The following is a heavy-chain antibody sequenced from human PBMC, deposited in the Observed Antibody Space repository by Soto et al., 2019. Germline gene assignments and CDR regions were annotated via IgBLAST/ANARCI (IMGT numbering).Heavy chain of an antibody. CDR3: AGRASR. CDR1: GFTFSSSE. CDR2: IHPSGQPI. D-gene: IGHD5-12*01. J-gene: IGHJ3*01. V-gene: IGHV3-48*03. Sequence: EVQLVESGGGLIQPGGSLRLSCAASGFTFSSSEMYWVRQAPGKGLEWVSYIHPSGQPIFYADSVKGRFTITRDNAKNSLSLQMSSRRAEDSAVYYCAGRASRWGQATMVSVSS.